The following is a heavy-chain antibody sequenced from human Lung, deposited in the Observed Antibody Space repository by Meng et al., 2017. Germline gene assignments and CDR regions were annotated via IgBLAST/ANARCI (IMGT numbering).Heavy chain of an antibody. CDR2: INHSGST. CDR3: ARGPTTMAHDFDY. V-gene: IGHV4-34*01. Sequence: GKLRRWGAGLLKPSETLSLTCVVSGGSFSDYYWSWIRQPPGKGLEWIGEINHSGSTNYNPSLESRATISVDTSQNNLSLKLSSVTAADSAVYYCARGPTTMAHDFDYWGQGTLVTAPQ. CDR1: GGSFSDYY. D-gene: IGHD4-11*01. J-gene: IGHJ4*02.